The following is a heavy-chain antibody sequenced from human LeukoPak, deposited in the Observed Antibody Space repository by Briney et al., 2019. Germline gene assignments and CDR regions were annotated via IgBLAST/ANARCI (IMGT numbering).Heavy chain of an antibody. V-gene: IGHV3-48*03. Sequence: GGSLRLSCAASGFTFSSYEMNWVRQAPGKGLEWVSYISSSGTTTYYADSVKGRFTTSRDNAKNSLYLQMSSLRADDTAVYYCARAGDYGDYSTNYFDYWGQGTLVTVSS. CDR1: GFTFSSYE. CDR3: ARAGDYGDYSTNYFDY. CDR2: ISSSGTTT. D-gene: IGHD4-17*01. J-gene: IGHJ4*02.